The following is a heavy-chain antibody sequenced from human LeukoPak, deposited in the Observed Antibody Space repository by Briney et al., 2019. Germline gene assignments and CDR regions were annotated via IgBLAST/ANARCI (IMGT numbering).Heavy chain of an antibody. Sequence: SETLSLTCTVSGGSISSYYWSWIRQPPGKGLEWIGYIYYSGSTNYSPSLKSRVTISVDTSKNQFSLKLSSVTAADTAVYYCARVDYDYVWGSYRYPEYYFDYWGQGTLVTVSS. D-gene: IGHD3-16*02. CDR1: GGSISSYY. V-gene: IGHV4-59*01. J-gene: IGHJ4*02. CDR2: IYYSGST. CDR3: ARVDYDYVWGSYRYPEYYFDY.